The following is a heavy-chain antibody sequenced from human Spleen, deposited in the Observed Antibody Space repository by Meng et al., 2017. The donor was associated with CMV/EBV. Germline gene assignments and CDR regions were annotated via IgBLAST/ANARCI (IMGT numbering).Heavy chain of an antibody. CDR3: AKDLCSTACYSLPY. Sequence: GGSLRLSCAASGFTFSSYGMHWVRQAPGKGLEWVAFIRYDGSNKYYADSVKGRFTISRDNSKNTLYLQMNSLRAEDTAVYFCAKDLCSTACYSLPYWGQGTLVTVSS. J-gene: IGHJ4*02. CDR2: IRYDGSNK. D-gene: IGHD2-2*02. V-gene: IGHV3-30*02. CDR1: GFTFSSYG.